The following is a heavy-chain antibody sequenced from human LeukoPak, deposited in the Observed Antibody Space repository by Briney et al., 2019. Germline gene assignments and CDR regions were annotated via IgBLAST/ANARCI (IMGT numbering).Heavy chain of an antibody. V-gene: IGHV3-23*01. Sequence: GGSLRLSCAASGFTFSSYAMSWVRQAPGKGLEWVSVISGSGGSTHYADSVKGRFTISRDNSKNTLYLQMNSLRAEDTAVYYCAKAFIVVVPAASWWFDPWGQGTLVTVSS. CDR3: AKAFIVVVPAASWWFDP. D-gene: IGHD2-2*01. CDR1: GFTFSSYA. CDR2: ISGSGGST. J-gene: IGHJ5*02.